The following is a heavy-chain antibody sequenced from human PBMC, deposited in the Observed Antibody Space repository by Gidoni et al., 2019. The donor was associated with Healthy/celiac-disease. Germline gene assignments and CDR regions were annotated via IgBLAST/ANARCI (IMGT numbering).Heavy chain of an antibody. CDR2: IGTAVDT. CDR1: GFPFSSYD. V-gene: IGHV3-13*01. J-gene: IGHJ6*03. CDR3: AREMWAPAVAGTGYYYYMDV. Sequence: EVQLVESGGGLVQPGGSLRLSCAASGFPFSSYDMHWVRQANGKGLEWVSAIGTAVDTYYPVSVKGRFTISRENAKNSLYLQMNSLRAGDTAVYYCAREMWAPAVAGTGYYYYMDVWGKGTTVTVSS. D-gene: IGHD6-19*01.